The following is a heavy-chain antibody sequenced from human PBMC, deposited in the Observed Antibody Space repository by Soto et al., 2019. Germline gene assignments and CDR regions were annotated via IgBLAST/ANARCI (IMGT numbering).Heavy chain of an antibody. D-gene: IGHD1-26*01. Sequence: GGSLRLSCAASGFTFSSYGMHWVRQAPGKGLEWVAVISYDGSNKYYADSVKGRFTISRDNSKNTLYLQMGSLRAEDMAVYYWAREGGSYYFDYWGQGTLVTVSS. J-gene: IGHJ4*02. CDR2: ISYDGSNK. CDR3: AREGGSYYFDY. CDR1: GFTFSSYG. V-gene: IGHV3-30*03.